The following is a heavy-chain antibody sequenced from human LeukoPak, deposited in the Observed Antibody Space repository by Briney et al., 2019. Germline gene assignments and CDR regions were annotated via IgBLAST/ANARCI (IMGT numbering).Heavy chain of an antibody. CDR3: ARDSSGWTTGAFDI. J-gene: IGHJ3*02. CDR1: GFTFSSYS. Sequence: PGGSLRLSCAASGFTFSSYSMNSVRQAPGKGLEWVSSISSSSSYIYYADSVKGRFTISRDNAKNSLYLQMNSLRAEDTAVYYCARDSSGWTTGAFDIWGQGTMVTVPS. V-gene: IGHV3-21*01. CDR2: ISSSSSYI. D-gene: IGHD6-19*01.